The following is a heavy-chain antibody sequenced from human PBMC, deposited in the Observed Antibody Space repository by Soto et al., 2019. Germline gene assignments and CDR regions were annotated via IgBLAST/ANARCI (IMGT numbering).Heavy chain of an antibody. CDR3: AKEGSSRDLDY. V-gene: IGHV3-30*18. D-gene: IGHD1-26*01. CDR2: ISYDGSRK. CDR1: GFASSSYW. J-gene: IGHJ4*02. Sequence: PGGSLRLSCAASGFASSSYWMSWVRQAPGKGLEWVTGISYDGSRKYYADSVKGRFTISRDNSKNTLLLQMNNLRAEDTAVYYCAKEGSSRDLDYWGPGTLVTVSS.